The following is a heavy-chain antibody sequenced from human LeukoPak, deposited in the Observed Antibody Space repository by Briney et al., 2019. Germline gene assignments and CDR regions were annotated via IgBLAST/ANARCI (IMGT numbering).Heavy chain of an antibody. D-gene: IGHD2-2*01. CDR2: ITGSGGGT. V-gene: IGHV3-23*01. Sequence: PGGSLRLSCEASGFTFSSYAMIWVRQAPGKGLEWVSAITGSGGGTQYADSVKGRFTISRDNAKNSLYLQMNSLRAEDTAVYYCARDSLVSGIIDYWGQGTLVTVSS. CDR1: GFTFSSYA. J-gene: IGHJ4*02. CDR3: ARDSLVSGIIDY.